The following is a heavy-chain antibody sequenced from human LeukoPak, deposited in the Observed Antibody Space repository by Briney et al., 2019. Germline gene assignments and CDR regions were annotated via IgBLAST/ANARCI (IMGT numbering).Heavy chain of an antibody. CDR2: ITGNGATI. Sequence: GGSLRLSCAASGFTFSPYAMNWLRQAPGKGLEWVSVITGNGATIKYADSVRGRFTISRDNSKNTVYLQMNSLRAEDTAIYYCAKDWKPDGLYDLDYWGQGTLVTVS. V-gene: IGHV3-23*01. CDR3: AKDWKPDGLYDLDY. J-gene: IGHJ4*02. D-gene: IGHD5/OR15-5a*01. CDR1: GFTFSPYA.